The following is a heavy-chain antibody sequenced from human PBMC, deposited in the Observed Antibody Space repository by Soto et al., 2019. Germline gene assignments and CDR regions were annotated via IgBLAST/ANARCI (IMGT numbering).Heavy chain of an antibody. V-gene: IGHV1-3*01. CDR3: ARINSNDYGDFMLNGWFDP. Sequence: QVQLVQSGAEVKKPGASVKVSCKASGYTFTSYAMHWVRQAPGQRREWMGWINAGNGNTKYSQKFQGRVTITRDTYASTAYMELSSRRSEDTAVYYCARINSNDYGDFMLNGWFDPWGQGTLVTVSS. D-gene: IGHD4-17*01. CDR2: INAGNGNT. J-gene: IGHJ5*02. CDR1: GYTFTSYA.